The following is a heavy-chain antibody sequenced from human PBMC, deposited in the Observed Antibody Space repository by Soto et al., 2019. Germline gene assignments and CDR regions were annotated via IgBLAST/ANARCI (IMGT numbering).Heavy chain of an antibody. V-gene: IGHV4-39*01. D-gene: IGHD3-3*01. CDR3: ATAVGFGVVTPFFEY. CDR1: GGSISSRSHY. CDR2: SYYRGST. Sequence: QLQLQESGPGLVKPSETLSLICTVSGGSISSRSHYWGWIRQSPGKHLEWIGSSYYRGSTHYNPSLKTRVTISVDTSKNQVSLKVYSVTAADTAVYYCATAVGFGVVTPFFEYWGQGILVTVSS. J-gene: IGHJ4*02.